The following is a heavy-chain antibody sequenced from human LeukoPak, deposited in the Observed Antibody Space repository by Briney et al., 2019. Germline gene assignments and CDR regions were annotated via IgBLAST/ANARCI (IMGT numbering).Heavy chain of an antibody. CDR1: GFTFSSYA. D-gene: IGHD3-22*01. Sequence: GGSLRLSCAASGFTFSSYAMSWVRQAPGKGLEWVSGINWNGGSTGYADSVKGRFTISRDNAKNSLYLQMNSLRAEDTALYYCARVGPRYYDSSGYHDAFDIWDQGTMVTVSS. CDR3: ARVGPRYYDSSGYHDAFDI. CDR2: INWNGGST. V-gene: IGHV3-20*04. J-gene: IGHJ3*02.